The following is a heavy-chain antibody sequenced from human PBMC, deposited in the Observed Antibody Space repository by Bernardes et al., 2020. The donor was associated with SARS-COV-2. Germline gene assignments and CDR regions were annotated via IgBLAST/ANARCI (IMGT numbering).Heavy chain of an antibody. J-gene: IGHJ6*02. V-gene: IGHV1-2*02. Sequence: ASVKVSCMASGYTFTGYYIHWVRQAPGQGLEWMGWINPNSGGTNYAQKFQGRVTMTRDTSISTAYMELSRLRSDDTAVYYCALPPTNYDRYGMDLWGQGTTVTVSS. D-gene: IGHD3-22*01. CDR3: ALPPTNYDRYGMDL. CDR2: INPNSGGT. CDR1: GYTFTGYY.